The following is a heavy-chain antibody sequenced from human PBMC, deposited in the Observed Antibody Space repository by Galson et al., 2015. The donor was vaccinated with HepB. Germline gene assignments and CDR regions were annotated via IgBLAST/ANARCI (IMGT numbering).Heavy chain of an antibody. CDR2: IKSETDGGAT. J-gene: IGHJ4*02. D-gene: IGHD6-19*01. CDR3: TTDRAYTSGWHVDC. Sequence: SLRLSCAASGFIFNNAWMNWVRQAPGKGLEWVGRIKSETDGGATDYAAPVKGRFSISRDDSKNTLYLQMNSLKTEDTAMYYCTTDRAYTSGWHVDCWGQGTLVTVSS. CDR1: GFIFNNAW. V-gene: IGHV3-15*01.